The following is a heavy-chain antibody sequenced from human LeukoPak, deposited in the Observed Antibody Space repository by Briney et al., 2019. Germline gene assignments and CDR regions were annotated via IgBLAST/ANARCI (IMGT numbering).Heavy chain of an antibody. CDR2: IYTSGST. CDR1: AYSISSGYY. J-gene: IGHJ4*02. CDR3: ARGGRDGYNFYFDY. Sequence: KTSETLSLTCAVSAYSISSGYYWGWIRQPAGKGLEWIGRIYTSGSTNYNPSLKSRVTMSVDTSKNQFSLKLSSVTAADTAVYYCARGGRDGYNFYFDYWGQGTLVTVSS. D-gene: IGHD5-24*01. V-gene: IGHV4-4*07.